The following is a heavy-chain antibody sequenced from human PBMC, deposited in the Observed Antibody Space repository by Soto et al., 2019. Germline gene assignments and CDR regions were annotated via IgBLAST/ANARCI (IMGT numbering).Heavy chain of an antibody. D-gene: IGHD2-15*01. CDR1: GGSISSGDYY. J-gene: IGHJ4*02. V-gene: IGHV4-30-4*01. Sequence: QVQLQESGPGLVKPSQTLSLTCTVSGGSISSGDYYWSWIRQPPGKGLEWIGYIYYSGSTYYNPSLKSRVTIPVDTSKNECPLKLSSVTAADTAVYYGASGEYCSGGSCYGWECRRNDYWGQGTLVTVSS. CDR2: IYYSGST. CDR3: ASGEYCSGGSCYGWECRRNDY.